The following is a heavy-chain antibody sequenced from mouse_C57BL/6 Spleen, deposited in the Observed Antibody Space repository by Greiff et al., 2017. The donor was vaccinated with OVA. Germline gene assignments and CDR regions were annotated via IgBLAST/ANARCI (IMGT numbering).Heavy chain of an antibody. Sequence: VQLQQPGTELVKPGASVKLSCKASGYTFTSYWMHWVKQRPGPGLEWIGNINPSNGGTNYNEKFKSKATLTVDKSSSTAYMQLSSLTSDDSAVYYCARSSYGSSWGYFDVWGTGTTVTVSS. V-gene: IGHV1-53*01. CDR2: INPSNGGT. D-gene: IGHD1-1*01. J-gene: IGHJ1*03. CDR3: ARSSYGSSWGYFDV. CDR1: GYTFTSYW.